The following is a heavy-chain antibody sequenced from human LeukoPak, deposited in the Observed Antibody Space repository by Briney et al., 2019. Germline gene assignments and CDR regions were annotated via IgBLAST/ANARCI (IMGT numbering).Heavy chain of an antibody. V-gene: IGHV4-4*07. CDR2: LYIGRGT. J-gene: IGHJ4*02. Sequence: SETLSLTCTVSDVSISNYYWTWIRQPAGKGLEWIGRLYIGRGTDYNPSLKSRVTMSVDTSNSQFSLRLTSVTAADTATYYCARESRVLIGDGYYLDSWGPGTLITVSS. CDR1: DVSISNYY. CDR3: ARESRVLIGDGYYLDS. D-gene: IGHD3-3*01.